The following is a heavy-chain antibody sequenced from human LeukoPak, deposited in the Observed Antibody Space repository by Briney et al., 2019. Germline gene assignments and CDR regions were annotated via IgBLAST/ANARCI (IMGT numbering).Heavy chain of an antibody. CDR3: ARTPPNWGADY. J-gene: IGHJ4*02. Sequence: ASVNVSCKASGYTFTSYDINWVRQATGQGLEWMGWMSPNSGNTGYAQKFQGRVTMTRDTSIGTAYLELSSLKSEHTAVYYCARTPPNWGADYWGQGTLVTVSS. V-gene: IGHV1-8*01. CDR1: GYTFTSYD. CDR2: MSPNSGNT. D-gene: IGHD7-27*01.